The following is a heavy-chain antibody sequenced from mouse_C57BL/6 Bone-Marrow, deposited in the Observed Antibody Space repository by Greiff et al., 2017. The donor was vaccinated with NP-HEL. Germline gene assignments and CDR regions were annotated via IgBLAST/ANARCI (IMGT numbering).Heavy chain of an antibody. V-gene: IGHV1-53*01. J-gene: IGHJ2*01. CDR3: ARRGVYYDYDGYFDY. CDR2: INPSNGGT. CDR1: GYTFASYW. Sequence: QVHVKQPGTELVKPGASVKLSCKASGYTFASYWMHWVKQRPGQGLEWIGNINPSNGGTNYNEKFKSKATLTVDKSSSTAYMQLSSLTSEDSAVYYCARRGVYYDYDGYFDYWGQGTTLTVSS. D-gene: IGHD2-4*01.